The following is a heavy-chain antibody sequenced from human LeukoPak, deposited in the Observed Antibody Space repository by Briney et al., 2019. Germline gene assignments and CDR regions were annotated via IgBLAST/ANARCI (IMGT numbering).Heavy chain of an antibody. D-gene: IGHD2-2*01. J-gene: IGHJ3*02. CDR1: GFTFSSYG. CDR2: ISYDGSNK. CDR3: AREGTCSSTSCMGVAFDI. Sequence: GGSLRLSCAASGFTFSSYGMHWVRQAPGKGLEWVAVISYDGSNKYYADSVKGRFTISRDNSKNTLYPQMNSLKAEDTAVYYCAREGTCSSTSCMGVAFDIWGQGTMVTVSS. V-gene: IGHV3-30*19.